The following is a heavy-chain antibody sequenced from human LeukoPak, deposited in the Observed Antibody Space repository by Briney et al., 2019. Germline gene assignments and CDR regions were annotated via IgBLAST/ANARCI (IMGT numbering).Heavy chain of an antibody. CDR2: ISYDGSNK. D-gene: IGHD3-3*01. V-gene: IGHV3-30-3*01. J-gene: IGHJ4*02. CDR1: GCTFSSYA. Sequence: GGSLRLSCAASGCTFSSYAMHWVRQAPGKGLEWVAVISYDGSNKYYADSVKRRFTISRDNSKNTLYLQMNSLRAEDTAVYYCARTYYDFWSGSYYFDYWGQGTLVTVSS. CDR3: ARTYYDFWSGSYYFDY.